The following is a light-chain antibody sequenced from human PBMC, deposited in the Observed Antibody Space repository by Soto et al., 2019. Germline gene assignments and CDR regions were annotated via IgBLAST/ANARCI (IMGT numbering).Light chain of an antibody. Sequence: DIQMTQSPSSLSASVGDRVTITCRASQGVSNYLVWFQQKPGKAPKSLIYAASTLLSGVPSRFSGTASGTDVTLTIRSLQPEDFATYYCLQYKSYPHTFGQGSKLEIK. CDR3: LQYKSYPHT. CDR2: AAS. J-gene: IGKJ2*01. V-gene: IGKV1-16*01. CDR1: QGVSNY.